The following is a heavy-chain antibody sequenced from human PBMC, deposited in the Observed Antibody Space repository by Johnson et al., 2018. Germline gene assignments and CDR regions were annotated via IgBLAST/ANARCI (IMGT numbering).Heavy chain of an antibody. CDR2: ISSSGSTI. CDR1: GFTFSSYS. V-gene: IGHV3-21*01. CDR3: ARVLAVADAFDI. D-gene: IGHD6-19*01. J-gene: IGHJ3*02. Sequence: EVQLVQSGGGLVKPGGSLRLSCAASGFTFSSYSMNWVRQAPGKGLEWVSYISSSGSTIYYADSVKGRFTISRDNAKNSLYLQMNSLGAEDTAVYYCARVLAVADAFDIWGQGTMVTVSS.